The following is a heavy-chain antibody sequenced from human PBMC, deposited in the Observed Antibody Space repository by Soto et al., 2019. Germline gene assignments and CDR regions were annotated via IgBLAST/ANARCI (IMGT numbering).Heavy chain of an antibody. CDR3: ARPPPVIGGVDPPYDY. D-gene: IGHD3-16*01. V-gene: IGHV3-21*01. Sequence: EVQLVESGGGLVQPGGSLRLSCAASGFTFSSYSMNWVRQAPGKGLEWVSSISSSSSYIYYADSVKGRFTISRDNAKNSLYLQMNSLRAEDTAVYYCARPPPVIGGVDPPYDYWGQGTLVTVSS. CDR2: ISSSSSYI. J-gene: IGHJ4*02. CDR1: GFTFSSYS.